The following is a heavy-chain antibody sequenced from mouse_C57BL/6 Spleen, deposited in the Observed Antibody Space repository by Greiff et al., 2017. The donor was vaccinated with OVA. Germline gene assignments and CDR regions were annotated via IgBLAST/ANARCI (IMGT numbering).Heavy chain of an antibody. V-gene: IGHV5-9-1*02. CDR1: GFTFSSYA. Sequence: EVKLMESGEGLVKPGGSLKLSCAASGFTFSSYAMSWVRQTPEKRLEWVAYISSGGDYIYYADTVKGRFTISRDNARNTLYLQMSSLKSEDTAMYYCTRGDDYDVRTFDYWGQGTTLTVSS. D-gene: IGHD2-4*01. CDR3: TRGDDYDVRTFDY. CDR2: ISSGGDYI. J-gene: IGHJ2*01.